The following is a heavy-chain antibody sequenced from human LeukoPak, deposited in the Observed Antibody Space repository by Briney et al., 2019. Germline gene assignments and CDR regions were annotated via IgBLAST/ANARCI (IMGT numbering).Heavy chain of an antibody. Sequence: GGSLRLSCAASGFTFSSYWMSWVRQAPGKGLEWVANIKQDGSEKYYVDSVKGRFTISRDNAKNSLYLQMNSLGAEDTAVYYCARDRNDYGDYGGGYWGQGTLVTVSS. D-gene: IGHD4-17*01. J-gene: IGHJ4*02. CDR3: ARDRNDYGDYGGGY. V-gene: IGHV3-7*01. CDR1: GFTFSSYW. CDR2: IKQDGSEK.